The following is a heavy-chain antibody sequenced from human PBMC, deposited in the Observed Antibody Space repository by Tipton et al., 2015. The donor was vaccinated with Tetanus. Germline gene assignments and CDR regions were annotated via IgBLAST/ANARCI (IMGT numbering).Heavy chain of an antibody. D-gene: IGHD2/OR15-2a*01. CDR2: ISDSGST. CDR1: GGSLRGGDHY. CDR3: ARVSRRNFYFDY. J-gene: IGHJ4*02. Sequence: TLSLTCTVSGGSLRGGDHYWSWIRQPPGKGLEWLAYISDSGSTHSNYFLKSRITVSRDTSKNHFSLNLASATAADTAVYFCARVSRRNFYFDYWGPGAQVTVSS. V-gene: IGHV4-61*03.